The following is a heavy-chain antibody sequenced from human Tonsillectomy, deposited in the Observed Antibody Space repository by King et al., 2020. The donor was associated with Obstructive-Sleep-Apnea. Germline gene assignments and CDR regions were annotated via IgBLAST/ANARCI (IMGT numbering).Heavy chain of an antibody. J-gene: IGHJ5*02. V-gene: IGHV4-31*03. CDR2: IYYSGST. CDR3: ARDGDSYNWFDP. D-gene: IGHD2-15*01. Sequence: VQLQESGPGLVKPSQTLSLTCTVSGGSISSGGYYWSWIRQHPGKGLEWIGYIYYSGSTYYNPSLKSRVTISVDTSKNQFSLKLSSVTAADTAVYYCARDGDSYNWFDPWGQGTLVTVSS. CDR1: GGSISSGGYY.